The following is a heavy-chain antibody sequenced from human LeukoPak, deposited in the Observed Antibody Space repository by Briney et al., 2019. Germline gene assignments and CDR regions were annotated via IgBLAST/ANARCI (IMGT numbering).Heavy chain of an antibody. V-gene: IGHV3-33*01. Sequence: GGSLRLSCAASGFVFNNYGMHWVRQAPGKGLEWVAVIWTDGSKKSYADSVKGRFTFTRDNSKNMLYLQMDSLRADDTAVYYCARRSSGTSGLDYWGQEILVTVSS. J-gene: IGHJ4*02. CDR3: ARRSSGTSGLDY. CDR2: IWTDGSKK. CDR1: GFVFNNYG. D-gene: IGHD1-26*01.